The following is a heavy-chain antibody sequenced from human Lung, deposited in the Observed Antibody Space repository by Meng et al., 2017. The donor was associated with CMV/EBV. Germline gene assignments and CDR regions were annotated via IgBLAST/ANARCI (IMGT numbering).Heavy chain of an antibody. J-gene: IGHJ6*02. CDR1: GFAFNSYG. CDR2: IQYDGSNK. Sequence: GGSLRLSXEASGFAFNSYGVHWVRQAPGKGLAWVAFIQYDGSNKYYADSVKGRFTISRDNSKNTLYVQMNSVRAEDTAVYYCAKDREQWWWGYYGMDIWGQGTTVTVSS. D-gene: IGHD2-15*01. V-gene: IGHV3-30*02. CDR3: AKDREQWWWGYYGMDI.